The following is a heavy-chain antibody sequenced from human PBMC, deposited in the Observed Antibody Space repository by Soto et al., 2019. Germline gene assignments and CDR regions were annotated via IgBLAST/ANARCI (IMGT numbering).Heavy chain of an antibody. V-gene: IGHV3-23*01. CDR3: ALWDKIAVAGVIDY. CDR1: GFTFSIYA. Sequence: PGWSLRLCCAASGFTFSIYAMSWVRQAPGKGLEWVSAISGSGGSTYYADSVKGRFTISRDNSKNTLYLQMNSLRAEDTAVYYCALWDKIAVAGVIDYWGQGTLVTVSS. CDR2: ISGSGGST. J-gene: IGHJ4*02. D-gene: IGHD6-19*01.